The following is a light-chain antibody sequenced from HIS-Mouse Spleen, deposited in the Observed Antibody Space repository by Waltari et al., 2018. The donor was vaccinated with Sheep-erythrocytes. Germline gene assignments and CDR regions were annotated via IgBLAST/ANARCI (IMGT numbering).Light chain of an antibody. Sequence: QSALTQPLSVSASPGQSVPFPCTGTIHDVGGSNYLSWYQQHPGKAPKLMIYDVSKRPSGVPDRFSGSKSGNTASLTISGLQAEDEADYYCCSYAGSYNHVFATGTKVTVL. CDR2: DVS. J-gene: IGLJ1*01. V-gene: IGLV2-11*01. CDR1: IHDVGGSNY. CDR3: CSYAGSYNHV.